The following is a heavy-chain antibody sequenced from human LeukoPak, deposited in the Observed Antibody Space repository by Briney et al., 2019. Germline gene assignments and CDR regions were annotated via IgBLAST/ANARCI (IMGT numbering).Heavy chain of an antibody. CDR1: GFTFDDYA. V-gene: IGHV3-9*01. Sequence: GGSLRLSCAASGFTFDDYAMHWVRQAPGKGLEWVSGISWNSGSIGYADSVKGRFTISRDNAKNSLYLQMNSLRAEDTAVYYCAKDSRDYYGYFDYWGQGTLVTVSS. D-gene: IGHD3-10*01. J-gene: IGHJ4*02. CDR3: AKDSRDYYGYFDY. CDR2: ISWNSGSI.